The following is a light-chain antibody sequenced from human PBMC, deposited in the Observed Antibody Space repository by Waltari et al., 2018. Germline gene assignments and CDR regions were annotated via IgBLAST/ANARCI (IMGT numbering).Light chain of an antibody. J-gene: IGKJ3*01. Sequence: ESILTQSPGTLPLSPGERAPLSCRATQTISSNYLAWYQQKPGQAPTLLIYGASISATGVPDRFSGSGSGADLTLTSSRLEREDFAVYYCQQYASLPLTFGPGTKVDI. CDR2: GAS. V-gene: IGKV3-20*01. CDR3: QQYASLPLT. CDR1: QTISSNY.